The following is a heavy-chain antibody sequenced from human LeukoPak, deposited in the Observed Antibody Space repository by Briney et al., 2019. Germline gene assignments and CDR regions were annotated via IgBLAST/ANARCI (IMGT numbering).Heavy chain of an antibody. CDR1: GGSFSGYY. V-gene: IGHV4-34*01. Sequence: PSETLSLTCAVYGGSFSGYYWSWIRQPPGKGLEWIGEINHSGSTNYNPSLKSRVTISVDTSKNQFSLKLSSATAADTAVYYCARGLYSSSSTLIWFDPWGQGTLVTVSS. J-gene: IGHJ5*02. CDR2: INHSGST. D-gene: IGHD6-6*01. CDR3: ARGLYSSSSTLIWFDP.